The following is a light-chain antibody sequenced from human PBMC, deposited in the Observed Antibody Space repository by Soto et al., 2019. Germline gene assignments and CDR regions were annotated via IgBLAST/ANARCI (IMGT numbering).Light chain of an antibody. Sequence: EIVLTQSPGTLSLSPGERATLSCRASQSVTSGYLAWYQQQPKHATSLLIYGASCRDPGIPDRCRVGGSGTDFTLRFRRLEPADFAVYYCQHYSSSPPALPFGQGTQV. CDR3: QHYSSSPPALP. J-gene: IGKJ1*01. V-gene: IGKV3-20*01. CDR2: GAS. CDR1: QSVTSGY.